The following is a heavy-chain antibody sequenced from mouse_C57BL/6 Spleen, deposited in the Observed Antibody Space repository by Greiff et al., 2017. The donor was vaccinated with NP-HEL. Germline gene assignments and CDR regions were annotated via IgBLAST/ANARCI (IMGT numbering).Heavy chain of an antibody. J-gene: IGHJ2*01. Sequence: EVKLMESGGGLVKPGGSLKLSCAASGFTFSDYGMHWVRQAPEKGLEWVAYISSGSSTIYYADTVKGRFTISRDNAKNTLFLQMTSLRSEDTAMYYCGRNYDFDFDYWGQGTTLTVSS. CDR3: GRNYDFDFDY. CDR2: ISSGSSTI. CDR1: GFTFSDYG. V-gene: IGHV5-17*01. D-gene: IGHD2-4*01.